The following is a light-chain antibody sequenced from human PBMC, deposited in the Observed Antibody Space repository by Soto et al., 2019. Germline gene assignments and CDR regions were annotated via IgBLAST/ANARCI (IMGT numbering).Light chain of an antibody. CDR3: QQYDYLPYT. J-gene: IGKJ2*01. V-gene: IGKV1-33*01. CDR2: DAS. Sequence: DIQMTQSPSSLSASVGDRVTITCQASQGISNYLNWYQQKPGRAPKLLIYDASNLETGVPSRFSGSWSGTDFTFTISSLQSEDIATYYCQQYDYLPYTFGQGTKLDIK. CDR1: QGISNY.